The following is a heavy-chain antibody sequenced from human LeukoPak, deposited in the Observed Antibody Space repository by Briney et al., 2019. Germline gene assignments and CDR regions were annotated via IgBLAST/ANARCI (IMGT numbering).Heavy chain of an antibody. V-gene: IGHV4-4*07. CDR2: IYASGST. J-gene: IGHJ4*02. CDR1: GGSISSYY. Sequence: PSETLSLTCTVSGGSISSYYWSWIRQPAGKALEWIGHIYASGSTNYNPSLKSRVTLSVDTSKNQFSLKLSSVTAADTAVYYCARGYCSGTSWLPFDYWGQGTLVTVSS. D-gene: IGHD2-2*01. CDR3: ARGYCSGTSWLPFDY.